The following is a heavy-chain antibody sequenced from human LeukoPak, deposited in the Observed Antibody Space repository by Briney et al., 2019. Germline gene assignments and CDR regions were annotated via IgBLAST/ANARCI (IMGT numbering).Heavy chain of an antibody. CDR1: GYTFTSYG. J-gene: IGHJ6*02. V-gene: IGHV1-18*01. D-gene: IGHD2-2*01. CDR2: ISAYNGNT. CDR3: ARDRFQLYGMDV. Sequence: ASVKVSCKASGYTFTSYGISWVRQAPGQGLEWMGWISAYNGNTIYAQKFQGRVTMTTDTSTSTAYMELRSLRSDDTAVYYCARDRFQLYGMDVWGQGTTVTVSS.